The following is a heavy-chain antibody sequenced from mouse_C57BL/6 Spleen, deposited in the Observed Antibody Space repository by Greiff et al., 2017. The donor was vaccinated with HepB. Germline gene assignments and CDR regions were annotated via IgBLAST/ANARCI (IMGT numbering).Heavy chain of an antibody. J-gene: IGHJ1*03. CDR1: GFSLTSYG. CDR3: ARRGSQDSLYFEV. Sequence: VMLVESGPGLVQPSQCLSITCTASGFSLTSYGVHWVRQSPGKGLEWLGVIWSGGSTDYNAAFISRLSISKDNSKSQVFFKRNSLQADDTAIYYCARRGSQDSLYFEVWGTGTTVTVAS. V-gene: IGHV2-2*01. CDR2: IWSGGST.